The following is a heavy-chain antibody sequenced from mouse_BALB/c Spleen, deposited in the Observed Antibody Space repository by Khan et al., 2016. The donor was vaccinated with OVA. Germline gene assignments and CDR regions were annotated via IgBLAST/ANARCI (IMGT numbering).Heavy chain of an antibody. V-gene: IGHV1S137*01. CDR1: GYTFTDYA. CDR3: VRGGKFAY. CDR2: ISTNYGDA. D-gene: IGHD1-1*02. Sequence: QVRLQQSGAELVRPGVSVKISCKASGYTFTDYAMHWVKQRHAKSLEWIGVISTNYGDADYNQTFQGKASMPVDRSSSTVYMELARLTSEDSAIYYCVRGGKFAYWGQGTLVTVSA. J-gene: IGHJ3*01.